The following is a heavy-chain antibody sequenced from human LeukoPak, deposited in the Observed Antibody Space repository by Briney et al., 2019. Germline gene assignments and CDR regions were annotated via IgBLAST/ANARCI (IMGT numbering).Heavy chain of an antibody. CDR2: VYYSGST. CDR3: ARAPPDYDILTGYDY. V-gene: IGHV4-61*02. Sequence: SQTLSLTCTVSGGSISSGSYYWSWIRQPAGKGLEWIGRVYYSGSTNYNPSLKSRVTISVDTSKNQFSLKLSSVTAADTAVYYCARAPPDYDILTGYDYWGQGTLVTVSS. D-gene: IGHD3-9*01. J-gene: IGHJ4*02. CDR1: GGSISSGSYY.